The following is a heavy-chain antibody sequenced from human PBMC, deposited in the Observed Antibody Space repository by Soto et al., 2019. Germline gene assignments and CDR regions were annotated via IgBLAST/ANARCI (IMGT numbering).Heavy chain of an antibody. D-gene: IGHD3-3*01. J-gene: IGHJ5*02. CDR1: GYTFTSYD. CDR2: MNPNSGNT. CDR3: ARGERLLEWLLYEVERNWFDP. Sequence: QVQLVQSGAEVKKPGASVKVSCKASGYTFTSYDINWVRQATGQGLEWMGWMNPNSGNTGYAQKFQGRVTMTRNTSISTAYMELSSLGSEDTAVYYCARGERLLEWLLYEVERNWFDPWGQGTLVTVSS. V-gene: IGHV1-8*01.